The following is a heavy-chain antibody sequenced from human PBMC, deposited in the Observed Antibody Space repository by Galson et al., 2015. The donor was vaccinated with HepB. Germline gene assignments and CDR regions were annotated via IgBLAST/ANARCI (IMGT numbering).Heavy chain of an antibody. V-gene: IGHV3-23*01. Sequence: SLRLSCAASGFTFTYYGMTWVRLVPGKGLEWVSSISGSGDTTYYEDSVKGRFTISRDNSKNTLSLQMNSLRAEDTAVYYCAKVKGSMLRGVIDYWGQGTLVTVSS. CDR2: ISGSGDTT. D-gene: IGHD3-10*01. J-gene: IGHJ4*02. CDR1: GFTFTYYG. CDR3: AKVKGSMLRGVIDY.